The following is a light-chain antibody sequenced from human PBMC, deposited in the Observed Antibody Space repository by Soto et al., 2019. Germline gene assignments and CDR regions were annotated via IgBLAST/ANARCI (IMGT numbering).Light chain of an antibody. CDR2: EVG. Sequence: HSALTQPASVSGSPGQSITISCTGSSSDVGGYNYVSWYQQYPGKAPKLMIYEVGNRPSGVSNRFSGSKSGNTASLTISGLQAEDEADYYCSSYTTSSSYVFGTGTKVTVL. V-gene: IGLV2-14*01. CDR1: SSDVGGYNY. J-gene: IGLJ1*01. CDR3: SSYTTSSSYV.